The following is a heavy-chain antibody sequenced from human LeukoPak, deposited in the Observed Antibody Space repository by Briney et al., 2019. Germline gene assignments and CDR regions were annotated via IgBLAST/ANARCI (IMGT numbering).Heavy chain of an antibody. CDR1: GFTFSSYW. CDR2: IKQDGSEK. CDR3: ARDRRAVAYWYFEL. Sequence: GGSLRLSCAASGFTFSSYWMSWVRQAPGKGLEWVANIKQDGSEKYYVDSVKGRFTISRDNAKNSLYLQMNSLRAEDTAVYYCARDRRAVAYWYFELWGRGTLVTVSS. D-gene: IGHD6-19*01. J-gene: IGHJ2*01. V-gene: IGHV3-7*01.